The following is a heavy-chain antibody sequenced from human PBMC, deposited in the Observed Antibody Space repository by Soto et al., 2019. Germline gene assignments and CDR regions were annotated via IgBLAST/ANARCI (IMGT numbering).Heavy chain of an antibody. V-gene: IGHV3-21*01. J-gene: IGHJ5*02. CDR2: ISSSSSYI. Sequence: GGSLRLSCAASGFTFSSYSMNWVRQAPGKGLEWVSSISSSSSYIYYADSVKGRFTISRDNAKNSLYLQMNSLRAEDTAVYYCARDKRQWLVRGGYNWFDPWGQGTLVTVS. CDR3: ARDKRQWLVRGGYNWFDP. CDR1: GFTFSSYS. D-gene: IGHD6-19*01.